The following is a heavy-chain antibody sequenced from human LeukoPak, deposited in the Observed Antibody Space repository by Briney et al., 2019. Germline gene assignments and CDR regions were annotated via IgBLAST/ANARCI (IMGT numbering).Heavy chain of an antibody. J-gene: IGHJ4*02. CDR3: ARAVPVDYYDSSGYLGYFDY. V-gene: IGHV4-31*03. D-gene: IGHD3-22*01. Sequence: PSETLSLSCTVSGGSISGGAYYWSWIRQHPGKGLEWIGYIYYSGSTYYNPSLKSRVTISVDTSKNQFSLKLSSVTAADTAVYYGARAVPVDYYDSSGYLGYFDYWGQGTLVTVSS. CDR2: IYYSGST. CDR1: GGSISGGAYY.